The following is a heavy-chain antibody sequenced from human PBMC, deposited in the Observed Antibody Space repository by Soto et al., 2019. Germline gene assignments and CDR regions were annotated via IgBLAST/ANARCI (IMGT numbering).Heavy chain of an antibody. J-gene: IGHJ3*02. CDR1: GFTFNSYG. V-gene: IGHV3-33*01. CDR3: ARDGNNGFDI. CDR2: IWYDGSNK. Sequence: QVQLVESGGGVVQPGRSLRLSCAASGFTFNSYGMHWVRQAPGKGLEWVAVIWYDGSNKYYADFVKGRFTISRDNSKDTLYLQMNSLRAEDTAVYYCARDGNNGFDIWGQGTMVSVSS.